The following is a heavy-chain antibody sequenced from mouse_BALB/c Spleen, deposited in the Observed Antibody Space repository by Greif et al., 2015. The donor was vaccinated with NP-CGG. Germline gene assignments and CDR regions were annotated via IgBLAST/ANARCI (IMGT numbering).Heavy chain of an antibody. Sequence: EVQRVESGAELVKPGASVKLSCTASGFNIKDTYMHWVKQRPEQGLEWIGRIDPANGNTKYDPKFQGKATITADTSSNTAYLQLSSLTSEDTAVYYCALTTWYFDVWGAGTTVTVSS. CDR1: GFNIKDTY. V-gene: IGHV14-3*02. CDR3: ALTTWYFDV. J-gene: IGHJ1*01. CDR2: IDPANGNT. D-gene: IGHD1-1*01.